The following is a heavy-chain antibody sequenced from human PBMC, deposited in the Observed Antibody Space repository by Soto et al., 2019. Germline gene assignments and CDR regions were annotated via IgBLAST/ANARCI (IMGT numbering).Heavy chain of an antibody. Sequence: QVHLVESGGGVAKPGTSLRLSGLASGFPFDSYAITWFRQAPGKGLEWVSVISKDGGEEYYPSSVKGRFAISRDNSKRTIYLQMNSLRPDDTAVYYCARGGYGTIFGGLDVWGQGTTVTVS. CDR3: ARGGYGTIFGGLDV. CDR1: GFPFDSYA. V-gene: IGHV3-30*09. J-gene: IGHJ6*02. CDR2: ISKDGGEE. D-gene: IGHD5-18*01.